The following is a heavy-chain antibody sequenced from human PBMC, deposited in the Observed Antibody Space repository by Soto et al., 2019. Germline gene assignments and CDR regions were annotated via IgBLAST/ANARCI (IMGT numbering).Heavy chain of an antibody. CDR2: ISYDGSNK. CDR1: GFTFSHYG. J-gene: IGHJ4*02. CDR3: ARYSGKYQGPIDY. Sequence: QVQLVESGGGVVQPGRSLRLSCAASGFTFSHYGIHWVRQAPGKGLEWLAVISYDGSNKHYAESVKGRFTVSRDNSKNTLYLQMNSLRAEDTAVYFCARYSGKYQGPIDYWGQGTLVTVSS. D-gene: IGHD1-26*01. V-gene: IGHV3-30*03.